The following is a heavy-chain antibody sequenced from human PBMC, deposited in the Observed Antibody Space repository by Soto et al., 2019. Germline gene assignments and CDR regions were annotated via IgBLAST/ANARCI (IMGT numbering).Heavy chain of an antibody. CDR3: ARHGHYGSGSYYKSYYYYGMDV. CDR2: IYPGDSDT. J-gene: IGHJ6*02. Sequence: GESLKISCKGSGYSFTSYWIGWVRQMPGKGLEWLGIIYPGDSDTRYSPSFQGQVTISADKSISTAYLQWSSLKASDTAMYYCARHGHYGSGSYYKSYYYYGMDVWGQGTTVTVSS. CDR1: GYSFTSYW. D-gene: IGHD3-10*01. V-gene: IGHV5-51*01.